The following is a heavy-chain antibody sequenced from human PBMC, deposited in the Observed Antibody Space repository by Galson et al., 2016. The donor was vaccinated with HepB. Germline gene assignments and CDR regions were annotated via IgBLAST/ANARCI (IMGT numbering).Heavy chain of an antibody. D-gene: IGHD6-13*01. CDR2: INPNSGGT. Sequence: SVKVSCKASGYTFISYGISWVRQAPGQGLEWMGWINPNSGGTNSAPQFQGRVTMTRDTSISTVYLALSRLRSDDTAVYYCARLVAATLNFDYWGQGTLVTVSS. CDR1: GYTFISYG. V-gene: IGHV1-2*02. J-gene: IGHJ4*02. CDR3: ARLVAATLNFDY.